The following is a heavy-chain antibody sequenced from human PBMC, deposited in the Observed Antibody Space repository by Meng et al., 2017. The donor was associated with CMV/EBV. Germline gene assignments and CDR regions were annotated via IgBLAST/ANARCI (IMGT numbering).Heavy chain of an antibody. CDR3: AKDRGFWSGYPLDY. V-gene: IGHV3-33*06. CDR2: IWFDGSNK. Sequence: GESLKISCAASGFTFSSYGMHWVRQDPGKGLEWVTLIWFDGSNKYYADSVKGRVTISRDNSKNTLYLQMNSLRAEDTAVYYCAKDRGFWSGYPLDYWGQGTLVTVSS. J-gene: IGHJ4*02. D-gene: IGHD3-3*01. CDR1: GFTFSSYG.